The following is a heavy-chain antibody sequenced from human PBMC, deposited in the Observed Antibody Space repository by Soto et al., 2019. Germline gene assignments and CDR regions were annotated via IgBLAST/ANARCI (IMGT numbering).Heavy chain of an antibody. CDR1: GYSFTGYY. J-gene: IGHJ4*02. D-gene: IGHD6-25*01. CDR2: INPSSGGT. V-gene: IGHV1-2*02. CDR3: ARVGVPVSHWDSSGLALDY. Sequence: QVQLVQSGAEVKKPGASVMVSCKTSGYSFTGYYMHWVRQAPGQGPEWIGWINPSSGGTKYAQRFQGRVTMTRDTSISTANMELSSLKSDDTAVYYCARVGVPVSHWDSSGLALDYWGQATLVTVTS.